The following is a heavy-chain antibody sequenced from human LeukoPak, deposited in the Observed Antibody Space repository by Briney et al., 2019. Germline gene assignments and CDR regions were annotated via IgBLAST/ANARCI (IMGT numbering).Heavy chain of an antibody. D-gene: IGHD5-12*01. V-gene: IGHV1-69*13. CDR3: ARDSAQNDYDAFDI. Sequence: GASVKVSCKASGYTFTSYYMHWVRQAPGQGLEWMGGIIPIFGTANYAQKFQGRVTITADESTSTAYMELSSLRSEDTAVYYCARDSAQNDYDAFDIWGQGTMVTVSS. CDR1: GYTFTSYY. CDR2: IIPIFGTA. J-gene: IGHJ3*02.